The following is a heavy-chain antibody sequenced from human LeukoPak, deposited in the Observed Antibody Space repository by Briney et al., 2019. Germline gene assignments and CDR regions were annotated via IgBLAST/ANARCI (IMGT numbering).Heavy chain of an antibody. J-gene: IGHJ4*02. CDR2: ISSSSSYI. CDR1: GFTFSCYS. Sequence: GGSLRLSCAASGFTFSCYSMNWVRQAPGKGLEWVSSISSSSSYIYYADSVKGRFTISRDNAKNSLYLQMNSLRAEDTAVYYCATEIAAAGTGSLFYWGQGTLVTVSS. D-gene: IGHD6-13*01. CDR3: ATEIAAAGTGSLFY. V-gene: IGHV3-21*01.